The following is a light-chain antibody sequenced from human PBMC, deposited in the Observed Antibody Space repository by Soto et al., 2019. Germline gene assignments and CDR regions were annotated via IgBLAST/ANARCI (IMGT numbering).Light chain of an antibody. CDR2: DAS. CDR3: QQFGTSFPYT. Sequence: EIVLTQSPGTLSLSPGERATLTCSASQSVSSSYLAWYQQKPGQAPRLLMYDASSRATGIPDRFSGSGSGTDFTLTISRLEPEDFAVYYCQQFGTSFPYTFGQGPKLDIK. J-gene: IGKJ2*01. V-gene: IGKV3-20*01. CDR1: QSVSSSY.